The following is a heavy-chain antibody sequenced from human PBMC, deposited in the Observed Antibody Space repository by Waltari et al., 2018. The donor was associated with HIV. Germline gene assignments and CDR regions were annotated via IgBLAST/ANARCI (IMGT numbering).Heavy chain of an antibody. CDR1: GYTFPAYY. CDR2: SNPNSGGT. V-gene: IGHV1-2*02. Sequence: QVQREQSGAEVNRPGASVQVSCMPSGYTFPAYYMHWVRRAPAAGLEWMAWSNPNSGGTNYAQRSQGRVTMTRDTTISTAYMELSRLRSDATAVYYCARGRSITIFGVVITLDYWGQGTLVTVSS. J-gene: IGHJ4*02. D-gene: IGHD3-3*01. CDR3: ARGRSITIFGVVITLDY.